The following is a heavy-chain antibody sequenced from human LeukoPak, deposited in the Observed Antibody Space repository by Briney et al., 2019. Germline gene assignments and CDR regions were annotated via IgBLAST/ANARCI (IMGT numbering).Heavy chain of an antibody. CDR1: GGSISSYY. J-gene: IGHJ4*02. CDR2: IYYSGST. V-gene: IGHV4-59*01. D-gene: IGHD6-19*01. CDR3: ARDQAGTFDY. Sequence: SETLSLTCTVSGGSISSYYWSWIRQPPGKGLEWIGYIYYSGSTNYNPSLKSRVTISVDTSKNQFSLKLSSVTAADTAVYYCARDQAGTFDYWGQGTPVTVSS.